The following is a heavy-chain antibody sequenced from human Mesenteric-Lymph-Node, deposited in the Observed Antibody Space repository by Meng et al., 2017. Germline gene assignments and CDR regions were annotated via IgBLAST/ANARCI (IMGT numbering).Heavy chain of an antibody. CDR2: ISSSSSYI. CDR1: GFTFSSYS. Sequence: GEFLKISRAASGFTFSSYSMNWVRQAPGKGLEWVSSISSSSSYIYYADSVKGRFTISRDNAKNSLYRQMNSLRAEDTAVYYCARDMPNYDSSGQFSRDIWGQGTMVTVSS. D-gene: IGHD3-22*01. J-gene: IGHJ3*02. V-gene: IGHV3-21*01. CDR3: ARDMPNYDSSGQFSRDI.